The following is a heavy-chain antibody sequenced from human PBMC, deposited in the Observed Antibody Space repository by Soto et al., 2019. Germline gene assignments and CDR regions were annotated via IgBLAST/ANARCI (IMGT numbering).Heavy chain of an antibody. V-gene: IGHV4-31*03. CDR3: ARTTMITYYFDY. CDR2: IHHSGSP. J-gene: IGHJ4*02. D-gene: IGHD3-22*01. Sequence: TLSLTCTVSGGSMTTGAYYWSWLRQRPGKGLEWLGYIHHSGSPSHNPSLKSRLTTAVDTSKNQFSLKLRSVTTADTAIYFCARTTMITYYFDYWGQGTLVTVSS. CDR1: GGSMTTGAYY.